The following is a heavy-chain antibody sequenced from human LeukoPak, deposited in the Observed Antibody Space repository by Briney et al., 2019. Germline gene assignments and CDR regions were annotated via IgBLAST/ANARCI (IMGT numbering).Heavy chain of an antibody. CDR3: AKGGVVVLPAASYFFDY. V-gene: IGHV3-23*01. Sequence: PGGSLRLSCAASGFTFSRNATSWVRQAPGKGREWVSGFSGSGGTTYYAYSVKGRFTISRDNSKNTLYLQMNSLRAEDTAVYYCAKGGVVVLPAASYFFDYWGQGTLVTVSS. J-gene: IGHJ4*02. D-gene: IGHD2-2*01. CDR1: GFTFSRNA. CDR2: FSGSGGTT.